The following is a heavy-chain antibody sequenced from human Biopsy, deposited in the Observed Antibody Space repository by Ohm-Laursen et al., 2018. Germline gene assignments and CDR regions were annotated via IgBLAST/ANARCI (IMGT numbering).Heavy chain of an antibody. D-gene: IGHD2-15*01. Sequence: SETLSLTCTVTDKYINKYYWSWLRQPAGEGLVYIGRIVFSGDANPAYNPSLNSRVTMSVDTSKNQFSLRLSSVTAADTAVYYCASLGRYCSGENCYGIDYWGQGTLVTVSS. J-gene: IGHJ4*02. V-gene: IGHV4-4*07. CDR2: IVFSGDA. CDR3: ASLGRYCSGENCYGIDY. CDR1: DKYINKYY.